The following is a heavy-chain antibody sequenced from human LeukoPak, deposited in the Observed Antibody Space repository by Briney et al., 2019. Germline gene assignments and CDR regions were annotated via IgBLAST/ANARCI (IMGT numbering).Heavy chain of an antibody. D-gene: IGHD4-11*01. CDR1: GFTFSSYS. CDR3: ARGDSNYGAFDI. J-gene: IGHJ3*02. Sequence: GGSLRLSCAASGFTFSSYSMNWVRQAPGKGLEWVSSISSSSSYIYYADSVKGRFTISRDNAKNSLYLQMNSLRAEDTAVYYCARGDSNYGAFDIWGQGTMVTVSS. CDR2: ISSSSSYI. V-gene: IGHV3-21*01.